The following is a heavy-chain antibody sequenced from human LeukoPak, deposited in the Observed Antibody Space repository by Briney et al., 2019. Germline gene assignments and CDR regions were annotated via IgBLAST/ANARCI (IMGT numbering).Heavy chain of an antibody. V-gene: IGHV4-59*01. CDR2: IYYSGST. CDR3: ARGGITFDY. D-gene: IGHD1-20*01. CDR1: GGSISSYY. Sequence: KPSETLSLTCTVSGGSISSYYWSWIRQPPGKGLEWIGYIYYSGSTNYNPSLKSRVTISVDTSKNQFSLKLSSVTAADTAVYYCARGGITFDYWGQGTLVTVSS. J-gene: IGHJ4*02.